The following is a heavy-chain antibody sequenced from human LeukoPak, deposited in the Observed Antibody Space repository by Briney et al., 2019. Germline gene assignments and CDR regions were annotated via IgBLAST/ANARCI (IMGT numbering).Heavy chain of an antibody. Sequence: SETLSLTCTVSGGSISSSSYYWGWIRQPPGKGLEWIGSIYYSGSTYYNPSLKSRVTISVDTSKNQFSPKLSSVTAADTAVYYCARVPGYCSGGSCYWFDPWGQGTLVTVSS. D-gene: IGHD2-15*01. J-gene: IGHJ5*02. CDR3: ARVPGYCSGGSCYWFDP. CDR1: GGSISSSSYY. V-gene: IGHV4-39*07. CDR2: IYYSGST.